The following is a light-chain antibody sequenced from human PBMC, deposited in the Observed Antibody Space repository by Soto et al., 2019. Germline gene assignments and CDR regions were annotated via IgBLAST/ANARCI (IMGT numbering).Light chain of an antibody. CDR1: QNISSQ. CDR2: DAS. V-gene: IGKV1-5*01. J-gene: IGKJ1*01. Sequence: DFQMTQSPSTLSASTGDRVTITCRASQNISSQFSCSQQKPGKAPKLLIYDASSLESGVPQRFSGSGSGTEFTLTISSLQADDFATYYYQHYDTYSWAFGQGTKVDI. CDR3: QHYDTYSWA.